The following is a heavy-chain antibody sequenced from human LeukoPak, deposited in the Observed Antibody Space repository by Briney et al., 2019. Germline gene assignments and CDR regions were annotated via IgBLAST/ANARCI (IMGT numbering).Heavy chain of an antibody. D-gene: IGHD4-11*01. V-gene: IGHV1-2*02. Sequence: ASVNVSCKASGYSFTNYGFSWVRQAPGQGLEWMGWINPNSGGTKSAQKFQGRVTMTRDTSISTAYMELSRLRSDDTAVYYCATSPRQTTVIRGGVYYWGQGTLVTVSS. CDR3: ATSPRQTTVIRGGVYY. CDR2: INPNSGGT. J-gene: IGHJ4*02. CDR1: GYSFTNYG.